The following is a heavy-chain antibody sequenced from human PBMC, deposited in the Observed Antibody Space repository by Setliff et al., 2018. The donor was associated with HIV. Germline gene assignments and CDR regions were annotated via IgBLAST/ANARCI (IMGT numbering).Heavy chain of an antibody. Sequence: ASVKVSCKASGGTFSSYTINWVRQAPGQGLEWMGRIDPEDGETIYAEKFRGRVTLTADTPAATAYMVLSNLRSEDTAVYYCGTVRIAVPDDFDFWGQGTLVTVSS. CDR1: GGTFSSYT. CDR3: GTVRIAVPDDFDF. CDR2: IDPEDGET. D-gene: IGHD6-19*01. J-gene: IGHJ4*02. V-gene: IGHV1-69-2*01.